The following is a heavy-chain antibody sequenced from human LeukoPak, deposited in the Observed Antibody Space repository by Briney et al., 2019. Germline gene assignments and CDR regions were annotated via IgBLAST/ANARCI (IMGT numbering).Heavy chain of an antibody. CDR3: ARGPPAHWSGYYSYYFDY. D-gene: IGHD3-3*01. Sequence: SETLSLTCTVAGGSISSYYWSWIRQPPGKGLEWIGYIYYSGSTNYNPSLKSRVTISVDTSKNQFSLKLSSVTAADTAVYYWARGPPAHWSGYYSYYFDYWGQGTLVTVSS. V-gene: IGHV4-59*01. CDR2: IYYSGST. CDR1: GGSISSYY. J-gene: IGHJ4*02.